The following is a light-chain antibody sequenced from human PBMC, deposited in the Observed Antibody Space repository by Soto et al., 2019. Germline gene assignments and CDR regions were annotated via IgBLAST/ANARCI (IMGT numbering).Light chain of an antibody. CDR2: GAS. V-gene: IGKV3-20*01. J-gene: IGKJ1*01. CDR1: LSVGSSR. Sequence: VLTPSTDTGSLSTGGRASRTDRASLSVGSSRLAWYQQKPGQTPRLLIYGASNRASVLPDRCIGSRSAIASTLTNRRLEPEDVAAYHCQQYGGSPWTNDEGTKVDI. CDR3: QQYGGSPWT.